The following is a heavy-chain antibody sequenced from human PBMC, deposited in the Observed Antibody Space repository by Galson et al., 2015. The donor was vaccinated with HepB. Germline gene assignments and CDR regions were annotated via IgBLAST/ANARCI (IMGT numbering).Heavy chain of an antibody. D-gene: IGHD6-13*01. Sequence: SLRLSCAASGFTFSDYGMHWVRQAPGKGLEWVAIIWYGGSNRHYADSVRGRFSISRDNSGNTLYLLMNSLGPEDTGLYFCGRGQPRGIAATGEIDSWGQGTLVTVSS. CDR3: GRGQPRGIAATGEIDS. V-gene: IGHV3-33*08. CDR1: GFTFSDYG. CDR2: IWYGGSNR. J-gene: IGHJ4*02.